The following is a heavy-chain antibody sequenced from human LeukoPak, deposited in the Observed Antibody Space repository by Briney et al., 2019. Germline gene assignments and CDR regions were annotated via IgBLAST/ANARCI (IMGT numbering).Heavy chain of an antibody. CDR1: GDSLSSGGHY. D-gene: IGHD3-22*01. V-gene: IGHV4-39*07. CDR2: IYFTGET. J-gene: IGHJ4*02. Sequence: SETLSLTCTVSGDSLSSGGHYWCWIRQTPGKRLEWIGNIYFTGETSFNPSLKSRLAMSVYTSKNQLFLNLDSMTAADTAVYYCARDSGFWLYWGQGALVTVSS. CDR3: ARDSGFWLY.